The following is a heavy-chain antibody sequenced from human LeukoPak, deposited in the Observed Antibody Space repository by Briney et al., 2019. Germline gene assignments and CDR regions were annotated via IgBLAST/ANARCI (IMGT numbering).Heavy chain of an antibody. Sequence: SETLSLTCAVYGGSFSGYYWSWIRQPPGKGLEWIGEINHSGSTNYNPSLKSRVTISVDTSKNQFSLKLSSVTAADTAVYYCARGLSMRQWLAAEYFQHWGQGTLVTVPS. J-gene: IGHJ1*01. D-gene: IGHD6-19*01. CDR2: INHSGST. V-gene: IGHV4-34*01. CDR1: GGSFSGYY. CDR3: ARGLSMRQWLAAEYFQH.